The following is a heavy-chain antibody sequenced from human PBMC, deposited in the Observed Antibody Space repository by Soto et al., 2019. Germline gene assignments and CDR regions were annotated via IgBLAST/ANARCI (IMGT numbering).Heavy chain of an antibody. Sequence: SETLSLTCTVSGGSISSYYWSWIRQPPGKGLEWIGYIYYSGSTNYNPSLKSRVTISVDTSKNQFSLKLSSVTAADTAVYYCARDSGYCSGGSCYPNFDYWGQGTLVTVSS. J-gene: IGHJ4*02. D-gene: IGHD2-15*01. CDR1: GGSISSYY. V-gene: IGHV4-59*01. CDR3: ARDSGYCSGGSCYPNFDY. CDR2: IYYSGST.